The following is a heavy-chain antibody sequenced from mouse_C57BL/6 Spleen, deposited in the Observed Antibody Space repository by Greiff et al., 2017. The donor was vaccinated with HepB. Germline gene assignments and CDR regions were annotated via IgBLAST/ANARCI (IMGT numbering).Heavy chain of an antibody. V-gene: IGHV5-6*01. D-gene: IGHD4-1*01. CDR2: ISSGGSYT. Sequence: EVQRVESGGDLVKPGGSLKLSCAASGFTFSSYGMSWVRQTPDKRLEWVATISSGGSYTYYPDSVKGRFTISRDNAKNTLYLQMSSLKSEDTAMYYCARQWDPSGFAYWGQGTLVTVSA. J-gene: IGHJ3*01. CDR1: GFTFSSYG. CDR3: ARQWDPSGFAY.